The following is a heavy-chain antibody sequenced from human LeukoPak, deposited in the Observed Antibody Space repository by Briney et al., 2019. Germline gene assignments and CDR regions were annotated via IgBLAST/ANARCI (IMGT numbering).Heavy chain of an antibody. V-gene: IGHV4-39*01. D-gene: IGHD3-10*01. J-gene: IGHJ4*02. CDR2: LYHTGSI. CDR3: SRLWFGGEGQ. CDR1: DGSITLSSCY. Sequence: SETLSLTCTVSDGSITLSSCYWAWIRPPPGKGLEWIGSLYHTGSIYYNASLRSRVTISEDTPDNQFSLKLNSVTAADTAVYYCSRLWFGGEGQWGQGTLVTVSS.